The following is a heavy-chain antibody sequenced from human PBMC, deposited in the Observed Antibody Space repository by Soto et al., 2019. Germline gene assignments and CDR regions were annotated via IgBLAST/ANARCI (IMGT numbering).Heavy chain of an antibody. Sequence: EVQLLESGGSVGQPGGSLRLSCAASGFTFRSYSMSWVRQAPGKGLEWVSIISGDSVTIGYADSAKGRFTIFRDNSKNKLYLKMGSMRAEDTAVDYCVTGVGNPSYFPYWGQGTLITVSS. J-gene: IGHJ4*02. CDR3: VTGVGNPSYFPY. D-gene: IGHD1-1*01. CDR1: GFTFRSYS. V-gene: IGHV3-23*01. CDR2: ISGDSVTI.